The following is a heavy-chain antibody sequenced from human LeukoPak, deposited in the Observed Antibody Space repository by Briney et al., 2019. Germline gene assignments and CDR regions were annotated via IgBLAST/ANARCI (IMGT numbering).Heavy chain of an antibody. CDR2: IYTNGWT. Sequence: SETLSLTCTNCRGSIHSELHHWPEIRQPAGKRLEWIGRIYTNGWTDYNPSLKSRVTISVDTSKNQFSLKLSFVTAADTAFYYCARESAWNAFGSWGQGTLVTVSS. J-gene: IGHJ4*02. D-gene: IGHD1-1*01. V-gene: IGHV4-61*02. CDR3: ARESAWNAFGS. CDR1: RGSIHSELHH.